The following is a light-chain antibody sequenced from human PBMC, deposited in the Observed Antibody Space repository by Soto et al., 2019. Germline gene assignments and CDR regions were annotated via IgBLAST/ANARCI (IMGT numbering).Light chain of an antibody. CDR3: QQSYSASA. V-gene: IGKV1-39*01. J-gene: IGKJ1*01. CDR1: QNINIY. Sequence: DIQMTQSPSSLSASVGDRVTITCRAGQNINIYLNWYQQRPGKAPKLLIYAASTLQSGVPSRFSGSGSGMDFTLTITSLQLEDAATYFCQQSYSASAFGRGTKVEIK. CDR2: AAS.